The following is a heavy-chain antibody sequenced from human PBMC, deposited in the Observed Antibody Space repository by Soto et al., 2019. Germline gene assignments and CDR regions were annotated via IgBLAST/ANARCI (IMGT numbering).Heavy chain of an antibody. V-gene: IGHV1-69*08. CDR1: GGTFSTYT. D-gene: IGHD4-4*01. CDR3: AGDPDSHYNDSHASSYP. J-gene: IGHJ5*02. CDR2: IIPIIGII. Sequence: QVQLVQSGAEVKKPGSSVKVSCKASGGTFSTYTITWVRQAPGQGLEWMGRIIPIIGIINYAQKFQGRVTISEDKFTGTVYMELTGLRSDDTAVYYCAGDPDSHYNDSHASSYPWGQGTLVTVSS.